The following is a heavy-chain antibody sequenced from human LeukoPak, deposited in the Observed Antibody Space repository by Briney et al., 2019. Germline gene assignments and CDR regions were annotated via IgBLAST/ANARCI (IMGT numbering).Heavy chain of an antibody. J-gene: IGHJ4*02. Sequence: ASVKVSCKASGYTFTSYGISWVRQAPGQGLEWMGWISAYNGNTNYAQKLQGRVTMTTDTSTSTAYMELRSLRSDDTAVYYCARVAEGIAAAGYLTNFDYWGQGTLVTVSS. CDR3: ARVAEGIAAAGYLTNFDY. D-gene: IGHD6-13*01. V-gene: IGHV1-18*01. CDR2: ISAYNGNT. CDR1: GYTFTSYG.